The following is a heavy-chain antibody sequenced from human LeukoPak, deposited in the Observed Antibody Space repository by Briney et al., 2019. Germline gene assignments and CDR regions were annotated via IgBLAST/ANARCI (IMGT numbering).Heavy chain of an antibody. Sequence: GGSLRLSCAASGFTFTNYAMSWVRQAPGKGLEWVSVLTDDGGTYYADSVKGRFTNSRDDSKNTLFLQMNSLRAEDTAVYFCAKVKWKLIGHFDYWGQGTLVTVSS. D-gene: IGHD1-20*01. CDR1: GFTFTNYA. CDR2: LTDDGGT. J-gene: IGHJ4*02. V-gene: IGHV3-23*01. CDR3: AKVKWKLIGHFDY.